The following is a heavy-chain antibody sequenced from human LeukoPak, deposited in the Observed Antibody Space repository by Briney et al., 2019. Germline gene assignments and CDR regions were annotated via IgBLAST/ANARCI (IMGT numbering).Heavy chain of an antibody. V-gene: IGHV3-30*04. CDR1: GFTFSSYA. D-gene: IGHD6-19*01. J-gene: IGHJ4*02. CDR3: ARFAVAGATDY. Sequence: GRSPRLSCAASGFTFSSYAMHWVRQAPGKGLEWVAVISYDGSNKYYADSVKGRFTISRDNSKNTLYLQMNSLRAEDTAVYYCARFAVAGATDYWGQETLVTVSS. CDR2: ISYDGSNK.